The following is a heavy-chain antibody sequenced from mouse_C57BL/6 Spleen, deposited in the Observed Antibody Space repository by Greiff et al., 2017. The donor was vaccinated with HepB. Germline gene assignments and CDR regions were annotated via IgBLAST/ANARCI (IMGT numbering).Heavy chain of an antibody. CDR1: GYTFTEYT. D-gene: IGHD1-1*01. V-gene: IGHV1-62-2*01. CDR3: ARHEENYGSSYWYFDV. J-gene: IGHJ1*03. Sequence: LVESGAELVKPGASVKLSCKASGYTFTEYTIHWVKQRSGQGLEWIGWFYPGSGSIKYNEKFKDKATLTADKSSSTVYMELSRLTSEDSAVYFCARHEENYGSSYWYFDVWGTGTTVTVSS. CDR2: FYPGSGSI.